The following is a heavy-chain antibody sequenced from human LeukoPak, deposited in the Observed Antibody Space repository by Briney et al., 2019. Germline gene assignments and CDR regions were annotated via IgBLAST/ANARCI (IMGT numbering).Heavy chain of an antibody. Sequence: GGSLRLSCAASGFTFSNAWMSWVRQAPGKGLEWVSVIYSGGSTYYADSVKGRFTISRDNSKNTLYLQMNSLRAEDTAVYYCVRVSSGYYPYYYYYYMDVWGKGTTVTISS. CDR2: IYSGGST. CDR3: VRVSSGYYPYYYYYYMDV. CDR1: GFTFSNAW. V-gene: IGHV3-53*01. J-gene: IGHJ6*03. D-gene: IGHD3-22*01.